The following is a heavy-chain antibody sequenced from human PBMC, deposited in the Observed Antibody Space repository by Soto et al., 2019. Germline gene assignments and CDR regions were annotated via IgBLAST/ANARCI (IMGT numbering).Heavy chain of an antibody. Sequence: QVQLVQSGAEVKKPGSSVKVSCKASGGTFSSYAISWVRQAPGQGLEWMGGIIPIFGTANYAQKFQGRVTITADESTSTAYMELSSLRSKDTAVYYCARAIATMVRGALNWFDPWGQGTLVTVSS. V-gene: IGHV1-69*01. J-gene: IGHJ5*02. D-gene: IGHD3-10*01. CDR3: ARAIATMVRGALNWFDP. CDR1: GGTFSSYA. CDR2: IIPIFGTA.